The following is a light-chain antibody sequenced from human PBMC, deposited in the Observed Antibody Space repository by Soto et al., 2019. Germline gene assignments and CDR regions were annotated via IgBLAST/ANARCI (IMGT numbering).Light chain of an antibody. V-gene: IGKV1-5*03. CDR1: QSINSW. Sequence: DFQMTQFPSTLSASVGDRVTITCRASQSINSWLARYQQKPGKAPNLLIYKASSLESGVPSRFSGSGSGTEFTLTISSLQPDDFATYYCQQYNSSPYTFGQGTKLEIK. CDR3: QQYNSSPYT. CDR2: KAS. J-gene: IGKJ2*01.